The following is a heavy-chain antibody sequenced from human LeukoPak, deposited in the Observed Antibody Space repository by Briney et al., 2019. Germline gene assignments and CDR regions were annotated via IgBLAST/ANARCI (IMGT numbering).Heavy chain of an antibody. V-gene: IGHV3-33*06. CDR1: GFTFNTYG. CDR3: AKDTAVQFLEPAF. CDR2: IWFDGSVK. Sequence: PGGSLRLSCAASGFTFNTYGMHWVRQAPGKGLGWVAAIWFDGSVKHYSDAVKGRFTISRDNSLNTLYLQMNSLRVEDTAIYYCAKDTAVQFLEPAFWGQGTLVTVSS. J-gene: IGHJ4*02. D-gene: IGHD3-3*01.